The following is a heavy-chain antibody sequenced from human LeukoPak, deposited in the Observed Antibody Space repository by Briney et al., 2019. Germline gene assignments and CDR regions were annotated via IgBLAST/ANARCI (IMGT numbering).Heavy chain of an antibody. J-gene: IGHJ2*01. CDR2: ISAYNGNT. Sequence: ASVKVSCKASGYTFTSYGISWVRPAPGQGLEWMGWISAYNGNTNYAQKLQGRVTMTTDTSTSTAYMELRSLRSGDTAVYYCARIYDFWSGYPYWYFDLWGRGTLVTVSS. V-gene: IGHV1-18*01. CDR3: ARIYDFWSGYPYWYFDL. D-gene: IGHD3-3*01. CDR1: GYTFTSYG.